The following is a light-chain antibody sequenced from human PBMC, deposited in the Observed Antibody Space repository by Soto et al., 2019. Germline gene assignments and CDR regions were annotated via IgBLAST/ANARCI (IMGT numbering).Light chain of an antibody. V-gene: IGLV2-14*01. J-gene: IGLJ1*01. CDR2: EVT. CDR1: SRDIGFFNY. CDR3: SSDTTRSTYV. Sequence: QSALTQPASVSGSPGQSITISCTGTSRDIGFFNYVSWYQQFPGNAPKLIIFEVTNRPSGVSNRFSASKSGNTASLTISGLQAEDGAYYYCSSDTTRSTYVFGTGTKLTVL.